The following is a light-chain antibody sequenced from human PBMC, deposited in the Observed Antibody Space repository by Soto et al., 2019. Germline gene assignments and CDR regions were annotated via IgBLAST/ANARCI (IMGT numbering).Light chain of an antibody. CDR2: DVS. CDR3: SAFIGTTCV. CDR1: SSDVGGNKY. J-gene: IGLJ1*01. V-gene: IGLV2-14*03. Sequence: QSVLAQPASVSGSPGQSITISCTGTSSDVGGNKYVSWYQHYPGKAPKLMICDVSNRPSGVSNRFSGSKSGNTASLTTSGLQAEDEADYYCSAFIGTTCVFGTGTKVTVL.